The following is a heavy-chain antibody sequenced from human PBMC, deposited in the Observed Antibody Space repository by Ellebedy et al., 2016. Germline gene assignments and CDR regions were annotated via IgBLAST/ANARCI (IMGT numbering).Heavy chain of an antibody. CDR1: DFTFSSYS. J-gene: IGHJ4*02. Sequence: GESLKISCAASDFTFSSYSMIWVRQAPGKGLEWVAYISSSSSYVYYADSVKGRFTISRDNPKNSLYLQMNYLRAEDTAVYYCARLYSSSSPFDYWGQGTLVTVSS. V-gene: IGHV3-21*06. D-gene: IGHD6-6*01. CDR3: ARLYSSSSPFDY. CDR2: ISSSSSYV.